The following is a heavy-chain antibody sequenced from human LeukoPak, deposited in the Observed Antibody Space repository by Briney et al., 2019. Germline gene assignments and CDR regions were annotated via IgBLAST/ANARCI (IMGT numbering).Heavy chain of an antibody. J-gene: IGHJ4*02. D-gene: IGHD3-3*01. CDR2: IYTSGST. CDR1: GGSISSGSYY. CDR3: ARAGYGFLEWPVQYYFDY. Sequence: NASQTLSLTCTVSGGSISSGSYYWSWIRQPAGKGLEWIGRIYTSGSTNYNPSLKSRVTISVDTSKNQFSLKLSSVTAADTAVYYCARAGYGFLEWPVQYYFDYWGLGTLVTVSS. V-gene: IGHV4-61*02.